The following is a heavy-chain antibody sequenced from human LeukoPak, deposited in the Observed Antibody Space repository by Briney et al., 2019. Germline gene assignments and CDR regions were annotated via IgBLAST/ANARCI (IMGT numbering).Heavy chain of an antibody. CDR3: ARGNVSSSWYGTEYFDY. D-gene: IGHD6-13*01. Sequence: SETLSLTCTVSGGSISSYYWSWIRQPPGKGLEWIGYIYYSGSTNYNPSLKSRVTISVDTSKNQFSLKLSSVTAADTAVYYCARGNVSSSWYGTEYFDYWGQGTLVTVSS. CDR2: IYYSGST. J-gene: IGHJ4*02. V-gene: IGHV4-59*01. CDR1: GGSISSYY.